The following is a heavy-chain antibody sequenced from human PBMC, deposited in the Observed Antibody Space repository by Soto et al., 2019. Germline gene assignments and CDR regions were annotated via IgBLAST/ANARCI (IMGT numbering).Heavy chain of an antibody. CDR1: GGTFSSYA. V-gene: IGHV1-69*13. Sequence: SVKVSCKASGGTFSSYAISWVRQAPGQGLEWMGGIIPIFGTANYAQKFQGRVTITADESTSTAYMELSSLRSEDTAVYYCARDRGDGYAYYYYGMDVWGQGTTVTVSS. D-gene: IGHD5-12*01. CDR3: ARDRGDGYAYYYYGMDV. J-gene: IGHJ6*02. CDR2: IIPIFGTA.